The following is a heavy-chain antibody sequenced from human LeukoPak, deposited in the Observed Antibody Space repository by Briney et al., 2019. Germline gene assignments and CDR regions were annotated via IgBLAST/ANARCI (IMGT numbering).Heavy chain of an antibody. CDR2: ISSSGSTI. CDR3: ARGGSYLSAFDI. V-gene: IGHV3-48*03. CDR1: GFTFSSYE. D-gene: IGHD1-26*01. J-gene: IGHJ3*02. Sequence: GGSLRLSCAASGFTFSSYEMNWVRQAPGKGLEWVSYISSSGSTIYYADSVKGRFTISRDNAKNSLYLQMNSLRAEDTAVYYCARGGSYLSAFDIRGQGTMVTVSS.